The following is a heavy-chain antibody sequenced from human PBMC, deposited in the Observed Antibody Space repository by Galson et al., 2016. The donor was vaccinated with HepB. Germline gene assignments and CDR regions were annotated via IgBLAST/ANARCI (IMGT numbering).Heavy chain of an antibody. CDR3: AGGDGSGIYMDV. J-gene: IGHJ6*02. D-gene: IGHD3-10*01. V-gene: IGHV1-69*13. CDR2: MIPMFGTV. Sequence: SVKVSCKASRGTLSSRGITWVRQAPGQGLEWMGEMIPMFGTVTYEQKFQGRVTVAADESTNTVYMELSSLRSEDTAVYYCAGGDGSGIYMDVWGQGTTVAVSS. CDR1: RGTLSSRG.